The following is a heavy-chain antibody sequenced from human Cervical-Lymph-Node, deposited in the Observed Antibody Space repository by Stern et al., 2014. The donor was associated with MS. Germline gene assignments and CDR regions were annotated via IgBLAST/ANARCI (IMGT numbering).Heavy chain of an antibody. CDR2: IYYSGTT. CDR1: GGSISRSTYY. V-gene: IGHV4-39*01. J-gene: IGHJ4*02. CDR3: ARHDGWLPHY. Sequence: VQLVESGPGLVKPSETLSLTCSVSGGSISRSTYYWGWIRQPPGKGLEWIGSIYYSGTTYYNPSLQSRVTLDTSPNTFSPRLTPVTAADTAVYYCARHDGWLPHYWSQGTLVTVSS. D-gene: IGHD5-12*01.